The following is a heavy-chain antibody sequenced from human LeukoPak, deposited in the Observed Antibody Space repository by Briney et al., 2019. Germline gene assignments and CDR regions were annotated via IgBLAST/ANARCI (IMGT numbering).Heavy chain of an antibody. J-gene: IGHJ5*02. CDR3: ARRVSSSGWFDP. Sequence: GASVKVSCKASGGTFSSYAISWVRQAPGQGLEWMGGIIPIFGTANYAQKFQGRVTITADESTSTAYMELSSLKSEDTAVYYCARRVSSSGWFDPWGQGTLVTVSS. D-gene: IGHD6-6*01. CDR1: GGTFSSYA. V-gene: IGHV1-69*13. CDR2: IIPIFGTA.